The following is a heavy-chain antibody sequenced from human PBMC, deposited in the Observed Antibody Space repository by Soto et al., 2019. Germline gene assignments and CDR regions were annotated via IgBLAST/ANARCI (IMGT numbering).Heavy chain of an antibody. CDR3: SRVPSTYYDFWSGYYYYYGMDV. CDR1: GYTFTSYG. Sequence: ASVKVSCKASGYTFTSYGISWVRQAPGQGLEWMGWISAYNGNTNYAQKLQGRVTMTTDTSTSTAYMDLRSLRSDDTAVYYCSRVPSTYYDFWSGYYYYYGMDVWGQGTTVTVSS. D-gene: IGHD3-3*01. J-gene: IGHJ6*02. V-gene: IGHV1-18*01. CDR2: ISAYNGNT.